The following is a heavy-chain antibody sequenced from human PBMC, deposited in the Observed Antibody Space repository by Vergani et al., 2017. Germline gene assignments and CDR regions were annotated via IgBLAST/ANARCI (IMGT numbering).Heavy chain of an antibody. CDR1: GGSISSYY. J-gene: IGHJ4*02. V-gene: IGHV4-59*01. D-gene: IGHD5-18*01. Sequence: QVQLQESGPGLVKPSETLSLTCTVSGGSISSYYWSWIRQPPGKGLEWIGYIYYSGSTNYNPSLKSRVTRSVDTSKNKFSLKLSSVTAAETAVYYCARQTYSYGYDYWGQGTLVTVSS. CDR2: IYYSGST. CDR3: ARQTYSYGYDY.